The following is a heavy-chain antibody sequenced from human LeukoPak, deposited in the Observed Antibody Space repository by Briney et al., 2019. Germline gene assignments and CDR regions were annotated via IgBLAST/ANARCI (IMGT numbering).Heavy chain of an antibody. J-gene: IGHJ3*02. CDR2: ITYDGAFDGGKT. Sequence: GGSLRLSCEASGLSLSNYPMHWVRQAPGKGLEWITLITYDGAFDGGKTYYADSVKGRFTVSRDKSKNTLFLQMNSLRPEDTAVYYCAREKGAFDIWGQGTMVTVSS. CDR1: GLSLSNYP. CDR3: AREKGAFDI. V-gene: IGHV3-30*01.